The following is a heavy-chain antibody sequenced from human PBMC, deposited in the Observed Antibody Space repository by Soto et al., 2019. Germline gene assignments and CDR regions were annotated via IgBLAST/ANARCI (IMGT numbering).Heavy chain of an antibody. D-gene: IGHD3-22*01. J-gene: IGHJ3*02. CDR1: GFTFSSYG. Sequence: GGSLRLSCAASGFTFSSYGMHWVRQAPGKGLEWVAVISYDGSNKYYADSVKGRFTISRDNSKNTLYLQMNSLRAEDTAVYYCAKDRIDSSGYYQIDAFDIWGQGTMVTVSS. V-gene: IGHV3-30*18. CDR3: AKDRIDSSGYYQIDAFDI. CDR2: ISYDGSNK.